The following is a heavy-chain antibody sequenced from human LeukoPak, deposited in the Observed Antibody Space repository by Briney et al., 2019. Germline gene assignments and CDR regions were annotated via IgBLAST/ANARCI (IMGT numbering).Heavy chain of an antibody. V-gene: IGHV1-69*13. CDR1: GGTFSSYA. D-gene: IGHD4-11*01. CDR3: ARGDYINYYYYYMDV. Sequence: SVKVSCKASGGTFSSYAISWVRQAPGQGLEWMGGIIPIFGTANYAQKFQGRVTITADESTSTAYMELSSLRSEDTAVYYCARGDYINYYYYYMDVWGKGTTVTVSS. CDR2: IIPIFGTA. J-gene: IGHJ6*03.